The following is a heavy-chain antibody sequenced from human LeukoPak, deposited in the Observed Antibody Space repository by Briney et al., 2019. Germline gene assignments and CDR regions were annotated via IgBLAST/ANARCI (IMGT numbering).Heavy chain of an antibody. Sequence: SETLSLTCTVSGGSISSYYWSWIRQPAGKGLEWIGRIYTSGNTNYNPSLKSRVTMSVDTSKNQFSLKLSSVTAADTAVYYCARDGRYSSGWALDYWGQGTLVTVSS. D-gene: IGHD6-19*01. V-gene: IGHV4-4*07. CDR2: IYTSGNT. CDR1: GGSISSYY. J-gene: IGHJ4*02. CDR3: ARDGRYSSGWALDY.